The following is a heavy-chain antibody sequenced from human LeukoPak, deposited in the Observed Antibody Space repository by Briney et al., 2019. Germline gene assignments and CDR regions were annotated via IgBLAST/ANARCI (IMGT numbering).Heavy chain of an antibody. CDR1: GFTFSSYA. Sequence: GGSLRLSCAASGFTFSSYAMSWVRQAPGKGLELVSAISGSGGSTYYADSVKGRFTISRDNSKNTLYLQMNSLRAEDTAVYYCANILGGKRWLQPFDYWGQGTLVTVSS. D-gene: IGHD5-24*01. CDR3: ANILGGKRWLQPFDY. CDR2: ISGSGGST. J-gene: IGHJ4*02. V-gene: IGHV3-23*01.